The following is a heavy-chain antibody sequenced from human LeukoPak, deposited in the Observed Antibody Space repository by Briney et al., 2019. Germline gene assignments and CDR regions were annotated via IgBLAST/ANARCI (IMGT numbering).Heavy chain of an antibody. V-gene: IGHV1-2*02. CDR2: INPNSGGT. CDR3: ARDRPDYDFWSGYSPLDY. CDR1: GYTFTGYY. D-gene: IGHD3-3*01. Sequence: ASVKVSCKASGYTFTGYYMHWVRQAPGQGLEWMGWINPNSGGTNYAQKFQGRVTMTRDTSISTAYMELSRLRSDDTAVYYCARDRPDYDFWSGYSPLDYWGQGTLVTVSS. J-gene: IGHJ4*02.